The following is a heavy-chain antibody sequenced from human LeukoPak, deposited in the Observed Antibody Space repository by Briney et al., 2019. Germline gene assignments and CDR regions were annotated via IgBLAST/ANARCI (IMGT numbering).Heavy chain of an antibody. V-gene: IGHV3-23*01. Sequence: PGGSLRLSCAASGFTFSNSAMNWVRQAPGKGLEWVSGLTGGGGTIEYADSVKGRLTISRDNSKNTLYLQMNGLRAEDTAVYYCAKGSGSGWFFDYWGQGTLVTVSS. CDR2: LTGGGGTI. J-gene: IGHJ4*02. CDR1: GFTFSNSA. CDR3: AKGSGSGWFFDY. D-gene: IGHD6-19*01.